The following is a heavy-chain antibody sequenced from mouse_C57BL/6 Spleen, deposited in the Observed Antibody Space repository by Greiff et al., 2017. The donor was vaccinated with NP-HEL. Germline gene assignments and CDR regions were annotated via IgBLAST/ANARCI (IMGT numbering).Heavy chain of an antibody. D-gene: IGHD2-3*01. Sequence: VHLVESGPELVKPGASVKISCKASGYAFSSSWMNWVKQRPGKGLEWIGRIYPGDGDTNYNGKFKGKATLTADKSSSTAYMQLSSLTSDDSAVYFCASGNDGYYDYYAMDYWGQGTSVTVSS. CDR1: GYAFSSSW. V-gene: IGHV1-82*01. CDR2: IYPGDGDT. CDR3: ASGNDGYYDYYAMDY. J-gene: IGHJ4*01.